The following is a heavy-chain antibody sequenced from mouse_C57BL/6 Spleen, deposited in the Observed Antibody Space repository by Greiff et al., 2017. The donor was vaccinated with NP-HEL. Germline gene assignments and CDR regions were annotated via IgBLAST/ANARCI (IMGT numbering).Heavy chain of an antibody. CDR1: GYTFTSYW. CDR3: ARKATGYCFDY. CDR2: IDPSDSET. D-gene: IGHD3-2*02. J-gene: IGHJ2*01. V-gene: IGHV1-52*01. Sequence: QVQLQQPGAELVRPGSSVKLSCKASGYTFTSYWMHWVKQRPIQGLEWIGNIDPSDSETHYNQKFKDKATLTVDKSSSTAYMQLSSLTSEDSAVYYCARKATGYCFDYWGQGATLTVSS.